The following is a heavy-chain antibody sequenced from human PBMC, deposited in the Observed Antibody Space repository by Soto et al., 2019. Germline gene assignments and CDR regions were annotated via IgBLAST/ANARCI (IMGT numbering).Heavy chain of an antibody. D-gene: IGHD6-6*01. CDR3: ARVYSSSSVMFDP. CDR1: GFTFNIYW. Sequence: PGGSLRLSCVASGFTFNIYWMCWVRQAPGKGLEWVANIKQEGSEKYYVDSVKGRFTTSRDNAKNTLYLQMNSLRAEDTAVYYCARVYSSSSVMFDPWGQGTLVTVSS. J-gene: IGHJ5*02. V-gene: IGHV3-7*02. CDR2: IKQEGSEK.